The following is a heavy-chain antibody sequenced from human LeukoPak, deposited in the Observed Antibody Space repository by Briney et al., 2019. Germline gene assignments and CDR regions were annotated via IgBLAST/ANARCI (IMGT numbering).Heavy chain of an antibody. CDR1: GFTFSSYG. J-gene: IGHJ4*02. Sequence: PGGSLRLSCAASGFTFSSYGMHWVRQAPGKGLEWVAFIRYDGSNKYYADSVKGRFTISRDNSKNPLCLQMNSLRAEDTAVYYCAREGLVATIEDSIDYWGQGTLVTVSS. D-gene: IGHD5-12*01. V-gene: IGHV3-30*02. CDR2: IRYDGSNK. CDR3: AREGLVATIEDSIDY.